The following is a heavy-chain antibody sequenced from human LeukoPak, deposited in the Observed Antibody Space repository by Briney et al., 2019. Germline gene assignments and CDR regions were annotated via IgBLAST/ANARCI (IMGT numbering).Heavy chain of an antibody. CDR1: GFTFDDYG. J-gene: IGHJ6*04. D-gene: IGHD3-10*01. V-gene: IGHV3-20*04. CDR3: AREGSGSPHYGMDV. CDR2: INWNGGTT. Sequence: GGSLRLSCAASGFTFDDYGMSWVRQAPGKGLEWVSGINWNGGTTGYGDSVEGRFAISRDNAKNSLYLQMNSLRAEDTALYYCAREGSGSPHYGMDVWGEGTTVTVSS.